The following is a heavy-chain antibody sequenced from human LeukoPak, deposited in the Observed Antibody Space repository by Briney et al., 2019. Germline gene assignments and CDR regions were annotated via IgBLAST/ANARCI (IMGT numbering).Heavy chain of an antibody. V-gene: IGHV3-7*04. CDR2: IHPEGYEK. D-gene: IGHD3/OR15-3a*01. Sequence: GGSLRLSCAASGFTFSKFWMSWVRQAPGKGLEWVANIHPEGYEKYHVDSVKGRFTISRDNTKSLLHLEMDNLRVEDTAVYYCARGDDFSGDHWGQGTRVTVPS. CDR3: ARGDDFSGDH. CDR1: GFTFSKFW. J-gene: IGHJ4*02.